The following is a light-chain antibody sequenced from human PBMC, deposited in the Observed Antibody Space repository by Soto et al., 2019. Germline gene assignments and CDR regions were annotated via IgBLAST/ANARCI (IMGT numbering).Light chain of an antibody. V-gene: IGLV2-14*01. CDR3: SSYTSSTTLHVV. Sequence: QSALTQPASVSGSPGQSITISCTGTSSDVGGHNYVSWYQQHPGTAPKLMIYEVTNRPSGVSNRFSGSKSGNTASLTISGRQAEDEADYYCSSYTSSTTLHVVFGGGTKLTVL. CDR2: EVT. CDR1: SSDVGGHNY. J-gene: IGLJ2*01.